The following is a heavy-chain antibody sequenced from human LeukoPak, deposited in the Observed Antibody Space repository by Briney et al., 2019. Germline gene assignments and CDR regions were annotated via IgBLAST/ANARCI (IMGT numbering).Heavy chain of an antibody. Sequence: GGSLRLSCAASGFTFDDYGMSWVRQAPGKGLEWVSGINWNGGSTGYADSVKGRFTISRDNAKNSLYLQINSLRAEDTAVYYCAREASLYCSGNDCYWAFDRWGQGTLVTVSS. CDR2: INWNGGST. CDR3: AREASLYCSGNDCYWAFDR. CDR1: GFTFDDYG. J-gene: IGHJ5*02. V-gene: IGHV3-20*04. D-gene: IGHD2-15*01.